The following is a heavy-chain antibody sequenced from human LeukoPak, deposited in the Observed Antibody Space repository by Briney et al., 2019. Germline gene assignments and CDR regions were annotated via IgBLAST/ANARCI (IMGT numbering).Heavy chain of an antibody. J-gene: IGHJ6*03. CDR3: AKRYCSGGSYHPYYYYMDV. D-gene: IGHD2-15*01. CDR2: IRYDGSNK. V-gene: IGHV3-30*02. Sequence: PGGSLRLSCAASGFTFSSYGMHWVRQAPGKGLEWVAFIRYDGSNKYYADSVKGRFTISRDNSKNTLYLQMNSLRAEDTAVYYCAKRYCSGGSYHPYYYYMDVWGKGTTVTVSS. CDR1: GFTFSSYG.